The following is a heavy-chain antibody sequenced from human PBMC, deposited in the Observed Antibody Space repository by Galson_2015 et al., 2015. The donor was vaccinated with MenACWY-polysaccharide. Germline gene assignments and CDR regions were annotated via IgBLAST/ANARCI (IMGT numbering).Heavy chain of an antibody. CDR2: IYYDGSKK. CDR3: SRLQSKYMDV. Sequence: SLRLSCAASGFTFSSYGMHWVRQAPGKGLEWVTLIYYDGSKKEYADSVKGRFTISRDNSKNTLYLQMDSLRAEDTAVYYCSRLQSKYMDVWGKGTPVTVSS. V-gene: IGHV3-30*12. J-gene: IGHJ6*04. CDR1: GFTFSSYG. D-gene: IGHD4-11*01.